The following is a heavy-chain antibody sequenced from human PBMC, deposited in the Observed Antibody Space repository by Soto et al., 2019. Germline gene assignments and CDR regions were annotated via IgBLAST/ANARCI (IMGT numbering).Heavy chain of an antibody. CDR1: GFNISSNF. V-gene: IGHV3-66*01. Sequence: DVQVVESGGGLVQPGGSLRLSCVGSGFNISSNFINWVRQAPGRGLEWVSVIFSGGDTYYVDSVKGRFTISRDSSKNTVYLQMSSMRLQDTALCDCARCSGWTSSKWGQGSLFIVSS. CDR3: ARCSGWTSSK. D-gene: IGHD6-19*01. J-gene: IGHJ4*02. CDR2: IFSGGDT.